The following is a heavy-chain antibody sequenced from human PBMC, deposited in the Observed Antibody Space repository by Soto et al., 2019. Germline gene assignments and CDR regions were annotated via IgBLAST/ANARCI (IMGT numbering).Heavy chain of an antibody. CDR2: IWYDGSNE. CDR1: GFTFSSYG. J-gene: IGHJ6*02. D-gene: IGHD6-6*01. Sequence: PGGSLRLSCAASGFTFSSYGMHWVRQAPGKGLEWVALIWYDGSNEYYADSVKGRFTISRDNSKNTLYLQMNSLRAEDTAVYYCARYSSSHYYYGMDVWGQGTTVTVSS. V-gene: IGHV3-33*01. CDR3: ARYSSSHYYYGMDV.